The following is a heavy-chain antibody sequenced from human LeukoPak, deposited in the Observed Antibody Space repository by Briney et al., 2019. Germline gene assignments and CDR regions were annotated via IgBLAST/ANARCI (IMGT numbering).Heavy chain of an antibody. CDR2: IYPGDSDT. Sequence: GESLKISCKGSGHSFTSYWIGWVRQMPGKGLEWMGIIYPGDSDTRYSPSFQGQVTISADKSISTAYLQWSSLKASDTAMYYCARLRIVGAKQSDAFDIWGQGTMVTVSS. J-gene: IGHJ3*02. V-gene: IGHV5-51*01. CDR3: ARLRIVGAKQSDAFDI. CDR1: GHSFTSYW. D-gene: IGHD1-26*01.